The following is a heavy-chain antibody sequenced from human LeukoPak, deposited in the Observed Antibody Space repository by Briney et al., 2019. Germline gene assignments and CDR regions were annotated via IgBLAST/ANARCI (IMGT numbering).Heavy chain of an antibody. CDR1: GFTFSSYA. CDR2: ISGSGGST. CDR3: ARDGYSSGWAQGSGYYYGMDV. Sequence: AGGSLRLSCAASGFTFSSYAMSWVRQAPGKGLEWVSAISGSGGSTYYADSVKGRFTISRDNSKNTLYLQMNSLRAEDTAVYYCARDGYSSGWAQGSGYYYGMDVWGQGTTVTVSS. D-gene: IGHD6-19*01. V-gene: IGHV3-23*01. J-gene: IGHJ6*02.